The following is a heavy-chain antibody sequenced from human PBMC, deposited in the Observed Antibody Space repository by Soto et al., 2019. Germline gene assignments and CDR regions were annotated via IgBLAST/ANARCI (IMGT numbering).Heavy chain of an antibody. D-gene: IGHD6-6*01. J-gene: IGHJ6*02. CDR3: ARLGGRAARHYYYYGMDV. CDR2: IDPSDSYT. CDR1: GYSFTSYW. Sequence: PGEALKISCKGSGYSFTSYWISWVRQMPGKCLEWMGRIDPSDSYTNYSPSFQGHVTISADKSISTAYLQWSSLKASDTAMYYCARLGGRAARHYYYYGMDVWGQGTTVTVSS. V-gene: IGHV5-10-1*01.